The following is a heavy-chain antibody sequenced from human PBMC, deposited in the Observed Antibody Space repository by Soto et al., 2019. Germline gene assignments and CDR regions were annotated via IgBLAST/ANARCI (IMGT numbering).Heavy chain of an antibody. CDR3: ARVNCSSTSCYVGYYYYGMDV. V-gene: IGHV1-69*01. J-gene: IGHJ6*02. D-gene: IGHD2-2*01. CDR2: IIPIFGTA. CDR1: GGTFSSYA. Sequence: QVQLVQSGAEVKKPGSSVKVSCKASGGTFSSYAISWVRQAPGQGLEWMGGIIPIFGTANYAQKFQGRVTITADESTSTAYMELSSLRSEDTAVYYCARVNCSSTSCYVGYYYYGMDVLGQGATVTVSS.